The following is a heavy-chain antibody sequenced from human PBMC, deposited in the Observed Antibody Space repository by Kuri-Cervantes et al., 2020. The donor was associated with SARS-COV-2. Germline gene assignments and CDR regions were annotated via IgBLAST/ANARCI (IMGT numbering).Heavy chain of an antibody. Sequence: KVSCKGSGYSFTSYWIGWVRQMPGKGLEWMGTIYPGDSDTRYSPSFQGQVTISADKSISTAYLQWSSLKASDTAMYYCARSGRGYYYGMDVWGQGTTVTVSS. V-gene: IGHV5-51*01. CDR2: IYPGDSDT. CDR3: ARSGRGYYYGMDV. D-gene: IGHD3-10*01. CDR1: GYSFTSYW. J-gene: IGHJ6*02.